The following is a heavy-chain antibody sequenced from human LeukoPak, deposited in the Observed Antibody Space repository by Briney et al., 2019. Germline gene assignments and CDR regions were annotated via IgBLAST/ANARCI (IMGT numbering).Heavy chain of an antibody. V-gene: IGHV3-66*04. CDR1: EFSVGSNY. CDR2: IYSGGST. D-gene: IGHD2-2*01. Sequence: GGSLRLSCAASEFSVGSNYMTWVRQAPGKGLEWVSLIYSGGSTYYADSVKGRFTISRDNSKNTLYLQMNSLRAEDTAVYYCARLGYCSTTSCAKGPFDYWGQGTLVTVSS. CDR3: ARLGYCSTTSCAKGPFDY. J-gene: IGHJ4*02.